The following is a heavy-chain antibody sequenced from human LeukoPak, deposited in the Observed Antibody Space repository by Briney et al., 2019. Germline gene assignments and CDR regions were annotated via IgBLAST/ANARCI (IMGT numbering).Heavy chain of an antibody. Sequence: GGSLRLSCAASGFTFSSYSMTWVRQAPGKGLEWVSSISSSSSYIYYADSVKGRFTISRDNAKNSLYLQMNSLRAEDTAVYYCARGIFGVRYYFDYCGQGTLVTVSS. CDR1: GFTFSSYS. CDR3: ARGIFGVRYYFDY. V-gene: IGHV3-21*01. CDR2: ISSSSSYI. J-gene: IGHJ4*02. D-gene: IGHD3-3*01.